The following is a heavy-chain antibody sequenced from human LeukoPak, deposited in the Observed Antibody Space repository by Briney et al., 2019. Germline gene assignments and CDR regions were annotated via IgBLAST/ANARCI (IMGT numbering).Heavy chain of an antibody. CDR2: IRHDESDK. CDR1: GFTFSNYD. Sequence: GGSLRLSCAASGFTFSNYDMHWVRQAPGKGLEWVAFIRHDESDKYYADSVKGRFTISRDNSKNTLYLQMNSLRAEDTAVFYCVNSVGGYCSGNKCLGDWLDPWGQGTVVIVSS. V-gene: IGHV3-30*02. D-gene: IGHD2-15*01. J-gene: IGHJ5*02. CDR3: VNSVGGYCSGNKCLGDWLDP.